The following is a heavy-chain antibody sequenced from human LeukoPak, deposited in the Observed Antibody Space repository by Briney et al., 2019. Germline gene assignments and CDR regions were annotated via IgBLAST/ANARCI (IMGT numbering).Heavy chain of an antibody. CDR1: GFTFSSYD. CDR3: AKAYGSGIYYNYFDY. Sequence: GGSLRLSCAASGFTFSSYDMSWVRQAPEKGREWGSFIRSDGGSTLYADSVKGRFTISRDNSKNTLYAEMTSLRAEDTAVYYCAKAYGSGIYYNYFDYWGQGTLVTVSS. D-gene: IGHD3-10*01. J-gene: IGHJ4*02. CDR2: IRSDGGST. V-gene: IGHV3-23*01.